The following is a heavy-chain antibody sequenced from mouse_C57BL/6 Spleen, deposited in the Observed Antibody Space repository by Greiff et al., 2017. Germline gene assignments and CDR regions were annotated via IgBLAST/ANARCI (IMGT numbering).Heavy chain of an antibody. J-gene: IGHJ1*03. D-gene: IGHD1-1*01. CDR1: GFSLTSYG. CDR2: IWRGGST. Sequence: VKLQESGPGLVQPSQSLSITCTVSGFSLTSYGVHWVRQSPGKGLEWLGVIWRGGSTDYNAAFMSRLSITKDNSKSQVFFKMNSLQADDTAIYYCAKTLSSYWYFDVWGTGTTVTVSS. V-gene: IGHV2-5*01. CDR3: AKTLSSYWYFDV.